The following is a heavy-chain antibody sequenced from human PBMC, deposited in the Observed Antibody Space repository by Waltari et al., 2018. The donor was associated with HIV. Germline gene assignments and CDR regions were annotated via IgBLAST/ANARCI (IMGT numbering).Heavy chain of an antibody. J-gene: IGHJ4*02. CDR2: IIQHGSEK. D-gene: IGHD3-16*01. CDR1: GFTFSTSW. CDR3: ARGGLGVFDY. V-gene: IGHV3-7*01. Sequence: EVQLVESGGGLVKPGGALRLSCAASGFTFSTSWMSWVRQAPGKGMEWVARIIQHGSEKYYVDSVKGRFTISRDNAKNSLYLQMNSLRAEDTAVYYCARGGLGVFDYWGQGTLVTVSS.